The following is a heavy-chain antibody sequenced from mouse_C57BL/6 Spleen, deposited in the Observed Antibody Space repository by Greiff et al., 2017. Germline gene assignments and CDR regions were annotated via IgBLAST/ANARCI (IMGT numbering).Heavy chain of an antibody. CDR3: TRGTAQPAFDY. CDR1: GFNIKDDY. V-gene: IGHV14-4*01. CDR2: IDPENGDT. Sequence: VQLQQSGAELVRPGASVKLSCTASGFNIKDDYMHWVKQRPEQGLEWIGWIDPENGDTEYASKFQGKATITADTSSNTAYLQLSSLTSEDTAVYYCTRGTAQPAFDYWGQGTTLTVSS. D-gene: IGHD3-2*02. J-gene: IGHJ2*01.